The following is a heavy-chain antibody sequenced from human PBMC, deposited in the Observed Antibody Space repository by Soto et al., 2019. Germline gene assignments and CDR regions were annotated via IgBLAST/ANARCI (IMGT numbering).Heavy chain of an antibody. CDR1: GFTFSSYG. CDR2: ISFNGSNK. Sequence: GGSLRLSCAASGFTFSSYGMHWVRQAPGKGLEWVAVISFNGSNKYYADSVKGRFTISRDNSKNTVYLQMNSLRAEDTAVYYCAKELRARTDYYRITSCSQGMDVWVQGTTLTGS. D-gene: IGHD2-2*01. J-gene: IGHJ6*02. CDR3: AKELRARTDYYRITSCSQGMDV. V-gene: IGHV3-30*18.